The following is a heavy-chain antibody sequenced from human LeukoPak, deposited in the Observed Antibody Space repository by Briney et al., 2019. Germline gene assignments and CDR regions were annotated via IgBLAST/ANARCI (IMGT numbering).Heavy chain of an antibody. J-gene: IGHJ4*01. V-gene: IGHV4-61*02. D-gene: IGHD1-26*01. Sequence: SQTLSLTCTVSGNSISSGDYYWSWIRQPAGKGLEWIGRIYTSGSTNYNPSLKSRVTISGDTSKNQVSLNLTSMTAADTAVYYCAKSGGYGLIDYWGQGTLVTVSS. CDR3: AKSGGYGLIDY. CDR1: GNSISSGDYY. CDR2: IYTSGST.